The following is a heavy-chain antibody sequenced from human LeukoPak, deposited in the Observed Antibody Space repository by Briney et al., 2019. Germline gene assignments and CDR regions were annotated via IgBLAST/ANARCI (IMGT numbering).Heavy chain of an antibody. CDR2: ISSSSRTI. J-gene: IGHJ4*02. CDR1: GFTFSSYS. V-gene: IGHV3-48*01. Sequence: GGSLRLSCAASGFTFSSYSMNWVRQGPGKGLEWVSYISSSSRTIYYADSVKGRFTISRDNATNALYLQMNSLRAEDTAASDCARDVWEGPYYYDSSGYSVPYYFDYWGQGTLVTVSS. CDR3: ARDVWEGPYYYDSSGYSVPYYFDY. D-gene: IGHD3-22*01.